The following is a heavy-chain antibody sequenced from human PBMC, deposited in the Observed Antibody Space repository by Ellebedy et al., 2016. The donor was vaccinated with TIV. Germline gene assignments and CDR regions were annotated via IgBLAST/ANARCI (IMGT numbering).Heavy chain of an antibody. V-gene: IGHV3-23*01. D-gene: IGHD2-15*01. J-gene: IGHJ4*02. Sequence: GGSLRLSXAASGFTFSNYGMSWVRQAPGKGLEWVSAISGSGDYTHYADSVKGRFTISRDNSQHTLYLQMNSLRAEDTAVYSCAKDRCSACYPHRFDYWGQGTLVTVSS. CDR3: AKDRCSACYPHRFDY. CDR1: GFTFSNYG. CDR2: ISGSGDYT.